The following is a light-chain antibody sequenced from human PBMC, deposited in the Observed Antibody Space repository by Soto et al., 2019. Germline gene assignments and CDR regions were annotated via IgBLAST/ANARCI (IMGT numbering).Light chain of an antibody. J-gene: IGLJ7*01. Sequence: NFMLTQPHSVSESPGKTVTISCTRSSGSIASNYVQWYQQRPGSAPTTVIYEDNQRPSGVPDRVSGPIDSSSNSASLTIFGLKTEDEADYCCQSYDSAEAVFGGGTQLTVL. V-gene: IGLV6-57*03. CDR3: QSYDSAEAV. CDR2: EDN. CDR1: SGSIASNY.